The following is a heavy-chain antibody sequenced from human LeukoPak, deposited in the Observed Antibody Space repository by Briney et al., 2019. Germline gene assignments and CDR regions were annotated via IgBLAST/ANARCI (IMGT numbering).Heavy chain of an antibody. CDR2: ISDSGSD. CDR3: ARHRRNYYGTGGSPFDF. J-gene: IGHJ4*02. D-gene: IGHD3-10*01. Sequence: SETLSLTCTISGASMSNYYWSWIRQPPGKRPEWMAYISDSGSDIYNPSLKSRVAISVDTSKNQFSLKVTSVTAADTAVYFCARHRRNYYGTGGSPFDFWGQGILVTASS. V-gene: IGHV4-59*08. CDR1: GASMSNYY.